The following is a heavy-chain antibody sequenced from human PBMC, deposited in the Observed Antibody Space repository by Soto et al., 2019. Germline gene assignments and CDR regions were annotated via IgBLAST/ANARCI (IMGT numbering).Heavy chain of an antibody. CDR3: ARDFKFPVGDYLSDYYYYYGMDV. CDR2: IYYSGST. J-gene: IGHJ6*02. V-gene: IGHV4-59*01. Sequence: SETLSLTCTVSGGSISRYYWSWIRQPPGKGLEWIGYIYYSGSTNYNPSLKSRVTISVDTSKNQFSLKLSSVTAADTAVYYCARDFKFPVGDYLSDYYYYYGMDVWGQGTTVTVSS. CDR1: GGSISRYY. D-gene: IGHD4-17*01.